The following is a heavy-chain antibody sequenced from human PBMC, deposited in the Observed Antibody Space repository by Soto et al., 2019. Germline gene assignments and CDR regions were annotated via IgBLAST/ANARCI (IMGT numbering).Heavy chain of an antibody. CDR1: GYTFTSYG. J-gene: IGHJ6*02. Sequence: RASVKVSCKASGYTFTSYGISWVRQAPGQGLEWMGWISAYNGNTNYAQKLQGRVTMTTDTSTSTAYMELRSLRSDDTAVYYCARDRYYDILTGDYGMDVWGQGTTVTVSS. CDR3: ARDRYYDILTGDYGMDV. D-gene: IGHD3-9*01. CDR2: ISAYNGNT. V-gene: IGHV1-18*01.